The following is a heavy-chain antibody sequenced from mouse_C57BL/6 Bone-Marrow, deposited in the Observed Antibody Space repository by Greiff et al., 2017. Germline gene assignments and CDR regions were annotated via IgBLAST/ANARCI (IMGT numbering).Heavy chain of an antibody. D-gene: IGHD2-4*01. Sequence: VQLQQSGSELRSPGSSVKLSCKDFDSEVFPIAYMSWVRQKPGHGFEWIGGILPSIGRTIYGEKFEDKATLDADTLTNTASLELDSLTSDDAAISYCAREGYDYDGFDYWGQGTTLTVSS. J-gene: IGHJ2*01. CDR1: DSEVFPIAY. CDR3: AREGYDYDGFDY. V-gene: IGHV15-2*01. CDR2: ILPSIGRT.